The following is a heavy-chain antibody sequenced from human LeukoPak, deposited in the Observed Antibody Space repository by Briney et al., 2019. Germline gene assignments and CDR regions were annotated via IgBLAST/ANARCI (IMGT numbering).Heavy chain of an antibody. J-gene: IGHJ4*02. V-gene: IGHV3-74*01. D-gene: IGHD3-3*01. CDR1: GFTFISYW. CDR2: INSDGSTT. Sequence: GGSLRLSCAASGFTFISYWMHWVRQAPGRGLVWVSRINSDGSTTSYADSVKGRFTISRDNAKNTLYLQMNSLRAEDTAVYYCAKAVVLRSDYWGQGTLVTVSS. CDR3: AKAVVLRSDY.